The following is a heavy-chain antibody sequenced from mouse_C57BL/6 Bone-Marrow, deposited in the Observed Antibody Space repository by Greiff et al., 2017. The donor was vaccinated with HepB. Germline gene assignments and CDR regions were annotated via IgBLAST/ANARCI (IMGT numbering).Heavy chain of an antibody. CDR2: IDPSDSET. CDR3: ARPFITTVKYFDV. Sequence: QVHVKQPGAELVRPGSSVKLSCKASGYTFTSYWMHWVKQRPIQGLEWIGNIDPSDSETHYNQKFKDKATLTVDKSSSTAYMQLSSLTSEDSAVYYCARPFITTVKYFDVWGTGTTVTVSS. V-gene: IGHV1-52*01. D-gene: IGHD1-1*01. CDR1: GYTFTSYW. J-gene: IGHJ1*03.